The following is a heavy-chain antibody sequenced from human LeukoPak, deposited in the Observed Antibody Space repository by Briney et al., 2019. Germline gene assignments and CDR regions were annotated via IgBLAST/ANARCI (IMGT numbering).Heavy chain of an antibody. J-gene: IGHJ6*02. CDR3: ARDLGGLWFGRPSNYYGMDV. V-gene: IGHV3-30*04. CDR2: ISYDGSNK. CDR1: GFTFSSYA. D-gene: IGHD3-10*01. Sequence: GGSLRLSCAASGFTFSSYAMHWVRQAPGKGLEWVAVISYDGSNKYYADSVKGRFTISRDNSKNTLYLQMNSLRAEDTAVYYCARDLGGLWFGRPSNYYGMDVWGQGITVTVSS.